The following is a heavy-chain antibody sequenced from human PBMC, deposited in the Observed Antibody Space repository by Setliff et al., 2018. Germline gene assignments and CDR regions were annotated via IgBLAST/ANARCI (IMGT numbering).Heavy chain of an antibody. D-gene: IGHD2-2*01. Sequence: ASVKVSCKVSGYTLTELSMHWVRQAPGKGLEWMGGFDPEDGETIYAQKFQGRVTMTEDTSTDTAYMELSSLRSEDTAVYYCAARCSSTSCRYYYGMDVWGQGTTVTVS. CDR2: FDPEDGET. CDR1: GYTLTELS. CDR3: AARCSSTSCRYYYGMDV. V-gene: IGHV1-24*01. J-gene: IGHJ6*02.